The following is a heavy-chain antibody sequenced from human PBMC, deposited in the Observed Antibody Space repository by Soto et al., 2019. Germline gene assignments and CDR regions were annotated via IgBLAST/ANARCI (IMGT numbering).Heavy chain of an antibody. V-gene: IGHV3-66*01. J-gene: IGHJ6*02. CDR1: GFTVSSKY. Sequence: EVQLVESGGGLVQPGGSLRLSCAASGFTVSSKYMTWVRQAPGKGLEWVSLIQSGGTTYYADSVKGRFTISRDTSENTLHLQMDSLRVEDTAVYYCARESEYSSLYYYYGMDVWGQGTTVTVSS. D-gene: IGHD6-6*01. CDR2: IQSGGTT. CDR3: ARESEYSSLYYYYGMDV.